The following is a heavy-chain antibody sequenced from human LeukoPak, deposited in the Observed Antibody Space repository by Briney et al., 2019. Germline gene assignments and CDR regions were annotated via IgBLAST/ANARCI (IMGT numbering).Heavy chain of an antibody. CDR2: IYTSGST. CDR1: GGSISSGSYY. J-gene: IGHJ4*02. V-gene: IGHV4-61*02. D-gene: IGHD6-13*01. CDR3: AMSGYSSGWYVDY. Sequence: SQTLSLTCTVSGGSISSGSYYWSWIRQPAGKGLEWIGRIYTSGSTNYNPSLKSRVTISVDTSKNQFSLKLSSVTAADTAVYYCAMSGYSSGWYVDYWGQGTLVTVSS.